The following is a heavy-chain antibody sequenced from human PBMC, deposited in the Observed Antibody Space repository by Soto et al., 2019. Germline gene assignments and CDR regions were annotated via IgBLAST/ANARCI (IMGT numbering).Heavy chain of an antibody. Sequence: SETLSLTCAVYGGSFSGYYWSWIRQPPGKGLEWIGEINHSGSTNYNPSLKSRVTISVDTSKNQFSLKLSSVTAADTAVYYCARGVRGSYYPLFDYWGQGXLLTVYS. CDR3: ARGVRGSYYPLFDY. CDR1: GGSFSGYY. D-gene: IGHD1-26*01. J-gene: IGHJ4*02. V-gene: IGHV4-34*01. CDR2: INHSGST.